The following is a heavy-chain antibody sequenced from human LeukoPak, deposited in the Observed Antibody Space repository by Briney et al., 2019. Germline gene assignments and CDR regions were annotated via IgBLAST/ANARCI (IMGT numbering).Heavy chain of an antibody. CDR3: AELGITMIGGV. D-gene: IGHD3-10*02. CDR2: ISRSGSTI. CDR1: GFAFSSYE. V-gene: IGHV3-48*03. Sequence: QPGGSLRLSCAATGFAFSSYEMNWFHQAPGKGLEGVSHISRSGSTIYYADSVKGRFNISRDNAKNSLYLQMNSLRAEDTAVYYCAELGITMIGGVWGKGTTVTISS. J-gene: IGHJ6*04.